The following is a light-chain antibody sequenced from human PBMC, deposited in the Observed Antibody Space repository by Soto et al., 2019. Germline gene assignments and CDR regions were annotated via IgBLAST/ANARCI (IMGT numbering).Light chain of an antibody. J-gene: IGLJ1*01. CDR3: SSYAGINNYV. CDR2: EAN. V-gene: IGLV2-8*01. Sequence: QSALTQPPSVSGSPGQSVTISCTGTRSDVGGYNYVSWYQQHPGKAPKLMIYEANQRPSGVPDRFSGSKSGNTASLTVSGLQAEDEADYYCSSYAGINNYVFGAGTKVTVL. CDR1: RSDVGGYNY.